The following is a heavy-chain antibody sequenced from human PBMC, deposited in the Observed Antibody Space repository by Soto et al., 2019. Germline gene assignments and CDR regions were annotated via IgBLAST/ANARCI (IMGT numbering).Heavy chain of an antibody. CDR1: GFTFSSYD. V-gene: IGHV3-48*01. CDR2: ISSSSSTI. J-gene: IGHJ5*02. Sequence: EVQLVESGGGLVQPGGSLRLSCAASGFTFSSYDMNWVRQAPGKGLEWVSYISSSSSTIYYADSVKGRFTISRDNAKKSLYLQMNSLRAADTAVYYCAVHGGQWLNWFDPWGQGILVTVSS. D-gene: IGHD6-19*01. CDR3: AVHGGQWLNWFDP.